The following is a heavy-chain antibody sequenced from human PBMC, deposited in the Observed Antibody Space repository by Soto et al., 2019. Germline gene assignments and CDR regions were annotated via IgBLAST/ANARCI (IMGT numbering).Heavy chain of an antibody. CDR1: GGSISSGDYY. Sequence: QVQLQESGPGLVKPSQTLSLTCTVSGGSISSGDYYWSWIRQPPGKGLEWMGYIYYSGSTYYNQSLMSRVNISVDTSKNQFSLKLSSVTAADTGVYYCARQHVLDDRSGCITGQAFDIWGQGTMVTVSS. D-gene: IGHD3-22*01. V-gene: IGHV4-30-4*01. J-gene: IGHJ3*02. CDR3: ARQHVLDDRSGCITGQAFDI. CDR2: IYYSGST.